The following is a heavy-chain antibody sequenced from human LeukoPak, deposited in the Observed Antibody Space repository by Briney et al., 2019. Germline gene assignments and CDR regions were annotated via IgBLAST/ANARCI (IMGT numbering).Heavy chain of an antibody. D-gene: IGHD1/OR15-1a*01. J-gene: IGHJ4*02. CDR2: IYSGGST. CDR1: GDSISTLY. Sequence: PSETLSLTCTVSGDSISTLYWSWIRQPPGKGLEWVGYIYSGGSTDYNSSLKSRLTISVDTSKNHISLKLRSVTAADTAVYYCARERHWTNDWVFDYWGQGTLVTVSS. CDR3: ARERHWTNDWVFDY. V-gene: IGHV4-59*01.